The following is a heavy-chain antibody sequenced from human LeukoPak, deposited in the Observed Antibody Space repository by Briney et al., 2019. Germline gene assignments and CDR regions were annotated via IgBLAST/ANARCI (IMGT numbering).Heavy chain of an antibody. V-gene: IGHV4-61*08. Sequence: PSETLSLTCTVSGGSISSGGDYWSWIRQPPGKGLEWIGYLYYGGSTNYNPSLKSQVTISVDMSKNQFSLKVTSVTAADTAVYYCARGPSGGANNWFDPWGQGILVTVSS. CDR3: ARGPSGGANNWFDP. CDR1: GGSISSGGDY. CDR2: LYYGGST. J-gene: IGHJ5*02. D-gene: IGHD2-15*01.